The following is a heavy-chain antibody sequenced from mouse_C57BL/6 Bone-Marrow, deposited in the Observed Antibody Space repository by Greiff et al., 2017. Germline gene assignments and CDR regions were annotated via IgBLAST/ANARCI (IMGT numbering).Heavy chain of an antibody. J-gene: IGHJ3*01. D-gene: IGHD1-1*02. CDR1: GFTITNTS. V-gene: IGHV14-3*01. CDR2: INPANGST. CDR3: ARCDYSKGSGFAY. Sequence: EVQLQQSVAELVRPGASVKMSCTASGFTITNTSMHWVHQRPEQGLEWIGRINPANGSTKYAPKFQGKATITADTSSNTAYLQLSSLTSEDTAIYYCARCDYSKGSGFAYWGQGTLVTVSA.